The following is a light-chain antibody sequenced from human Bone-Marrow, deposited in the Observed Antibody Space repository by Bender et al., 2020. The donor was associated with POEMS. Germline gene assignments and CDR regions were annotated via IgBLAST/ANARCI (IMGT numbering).Light chain of an antibody. Sequence: QSALTQPASVSGSPGQSITISCAGMRDDVGSYNLVSWYQQHPGKAPKLIIHDVSHRPSGVSSRFSGSRSGNTASLTISGFQAEDEADYYCCSQTSSRTLGVFGSGTRVTV. V-gene: IGLV2-14*02. CDR3: CSQTSSRTLGV. J-gene: IGLJ1*01. CDR1: RDDVGSYNL. CDR2: DVS.